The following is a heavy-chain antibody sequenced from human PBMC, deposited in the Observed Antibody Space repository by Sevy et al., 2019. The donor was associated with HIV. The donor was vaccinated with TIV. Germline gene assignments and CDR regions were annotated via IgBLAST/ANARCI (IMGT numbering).Heavy chain of an antibody. V-gene: IGHV4-30-2*01. J-gene: IGHJ5*02. CDR2: IYHTGST. D-gene: IGHD3-3*01. Sequence: SETLSLTCTVSGDSISSSDYSWSWIRQPPGKGLEWIGNIYHTGSTYYNPSLNSRVTISLDKSKNLFSLNLSSVAAADTAVYYCARVREWLNWFDPWGQGALVTVSS. CDR3: ARVREWLNWFDP. CDR1: GDSISSSDYS.